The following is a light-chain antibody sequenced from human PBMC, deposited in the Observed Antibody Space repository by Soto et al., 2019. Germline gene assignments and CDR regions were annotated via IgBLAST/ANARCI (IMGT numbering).Light chain of an antibody. CDR2: GNN. Sequence: QSVLTQPPSVSGAPGQRVTISCTGSSSNIGAGYDVHWYQQLPGTAPKLLIYGNNNRPSGVPDRFSGSKSGTSASLAITGLQAEDGAHYYCQSYDATLSAWVFGGGTQLTVL. CDR3: QSYDATLSAWV. CDR1: SSNIGAGYD. J-gene: IGLJ3*02. V-gene: IGLV1-40*01.